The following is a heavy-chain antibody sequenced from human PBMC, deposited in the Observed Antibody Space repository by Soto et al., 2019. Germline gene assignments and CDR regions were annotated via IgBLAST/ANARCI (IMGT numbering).Heavy chain of an antibody. Sequence: QVQLVESGGGVVQPGRSLRLSCAASGFTFSSYAMHWVRQAPGKGLEWGAVISYDGSNKYYADSVKGRFTISRDNSKNTLYLQMNSLRAEDTAVYYCASPHCSGGSCYFDYWGQGTLVTVSS. CDR3: ASPHCSGGSCYFDY. V-gene: IGHV3-30-3*01. CDR2: ISYDGSNK. J-gene: IGHJ4*02. CDR1: GFTFSSYA. D-gene: IGHD2-15*01.